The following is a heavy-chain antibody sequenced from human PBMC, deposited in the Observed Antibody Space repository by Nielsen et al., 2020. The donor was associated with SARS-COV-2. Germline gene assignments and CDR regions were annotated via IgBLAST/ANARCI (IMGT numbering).Heavy chain of an antibody. Sequence: GESLKISCAASGFTFSSYAMHWVRQAPGKGLEWVSVISYDGSNKYYADSVKGRFTISRDNSKNTLYLQMNSLRAEDTAVYYCAKDESSGWYYFDYWGQGTLVTVSS. CDR1: GFTFSSYA. V-gene: IGHV3-30*04. J-gene: IGHJ4*02. CDR3: AKDESSGWYYFDY. CDR2: ISYDGSNK. D-gene: IGHD6-19*01.